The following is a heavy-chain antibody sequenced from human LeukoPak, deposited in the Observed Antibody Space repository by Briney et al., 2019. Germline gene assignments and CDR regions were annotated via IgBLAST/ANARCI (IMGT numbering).Heavy chain of an antibody. Sequence: PSETLSLTCAVYGGSFSGYYWSWIRQPPGKGLEWIGEINHSGSTNHNPSLKSRVTISVDTSKNQFSLKLSSVTAADTAVYYCARGHLYYYDSSGYPRFDYWGQGTLVTVSS. J-gene: IGHJ4*02. CDR2: INHSGST. CDR1: GGSFSGYY. CDR3: ARGHLYYYDSSGYPRFDY. D-gene: IGHD3-22*01. V-gene: IGHV4-34*01.